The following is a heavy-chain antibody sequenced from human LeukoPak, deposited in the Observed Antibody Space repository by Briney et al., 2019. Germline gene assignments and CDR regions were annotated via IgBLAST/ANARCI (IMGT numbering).Heavy chain of an antibody. CDR3: ARDRYGGYGGFDY. CDR1: GGSISSSNW. J-gene: IGHJ4*02. Sequence: SETLSLTCAVSGGSISSSNWWSWVRQPPGKGLEWIGEIYHSGSTNYNPSLKSRVTISVDTSKNQFSLKLNSVTAADTAVYYCARDRYGGYGGFDYWGQGTLVTVSS. CDR2: IYHSGST. D-gene: IGHD5-12*01. V-gene: IGHV4-4*02.